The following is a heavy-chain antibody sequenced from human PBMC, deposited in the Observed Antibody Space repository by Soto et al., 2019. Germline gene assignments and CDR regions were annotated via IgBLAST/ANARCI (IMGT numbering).Heavy chain of an antibody. Sequence: QVQLQESGPGLVKPSQTLSLTCTISGGSISSGGYYWSWIRQHPGKGLEWIGYIYYSGSTYYNPSLTSRVTISVDTSKNQFSLKLSSVTAADTAVYYCARTLLLWFGESDAFDIWGQGTMVTVSS. CDR1: GGSISSGGYY. CDR2: IYYSGST. D-gene: IGHD3-10*01. J-gene: IGHJ3*02. CDR3: ARTLLLWFGESDAFDI. V-gene: IGHV4-31*03.